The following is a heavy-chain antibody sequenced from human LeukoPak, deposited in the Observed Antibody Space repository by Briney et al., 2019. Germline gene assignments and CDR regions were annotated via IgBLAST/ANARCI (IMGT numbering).Heavy chain of an antibody. J-gene: IGHJ4*02. D-gene: IGHD3-22*01. CDR2: IYYSGST. V-gene: IGHV4-59*01. Sequence: PSETLSLTCTVSGGSISSYYWSWIRQPPGKGLEWIGYIYYSGSTNYNPSLKSRVTISVDTSKNQFSLKLSSVTAADTAVYYCARSHYYDSSGYSFDYWGQGPLVSVSS. CDR3: ARSHYYDSSGYSFDY. CDR1: GGSISSYY.